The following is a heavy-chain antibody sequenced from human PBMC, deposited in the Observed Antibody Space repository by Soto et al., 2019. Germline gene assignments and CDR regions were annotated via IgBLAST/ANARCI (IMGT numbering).Heavy chain of an antibody. V-gene: IGHV1-3*01. CDR2: INPDNGDT. D-gene: IGHD5-12*01. CDR3: ARGRGYNAYRSVANFHV. Sequence: XSVEVSCQASGYNFINYAMHWVRQAPGQRPEWMGWINPDNGDTKYSLKFHGRVTITRDSSASTAYMEVTSLTSEHTAVYYCARGRGYNAYRSVANFHVWGQGTLVTVSP. J-gene: IGHJ4*02. CDR1: GYNFINYA.